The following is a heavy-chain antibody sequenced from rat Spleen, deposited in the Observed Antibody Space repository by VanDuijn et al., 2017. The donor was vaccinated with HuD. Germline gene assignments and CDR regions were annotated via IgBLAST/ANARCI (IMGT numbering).Heavy chain of an antibody. Sequence: EVQLVESGGGLVQPGRSMKLSCAALGFTFSNYYMAWVRQAPTKGLEWVASISYEGSSTYYGDSVKGRFTISRDNAKSTLYLQMNSLRSEDTATYYCARPHSSHYVMDAWGQGASVTVSS. CDR2: ISYEGSST. CDR1: GFTFSNYY. CDR3: ARPHSSHYVMDA. V-gene: IGHV5-22*01. J-gene: IGHJ4*01. D-gene: IGHD1-8*01.